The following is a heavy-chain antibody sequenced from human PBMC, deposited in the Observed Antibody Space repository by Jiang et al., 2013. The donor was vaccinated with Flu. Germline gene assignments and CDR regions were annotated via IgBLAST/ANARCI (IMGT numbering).Heavy chain of an antibody. D-gene: IGHD6-13*01. CDR1: GFMFSDYY. CDR2: LVIMVVS. Sequence: QLVESGGGLVKPGGSLRLSCAASGFMFSDYYMSWSARLREGWSGFHSLVIMVVSQTTQTLLKGRFTISRDNARNSLYLQLNSLRAEDTAFYYCASANTGYTSTSPLDYWGQGTPVTVSS. V-gene: IGHV3-11*05. J-gene: IGHJ4*02. CDR3: ASANTGYTSTSPLDY.